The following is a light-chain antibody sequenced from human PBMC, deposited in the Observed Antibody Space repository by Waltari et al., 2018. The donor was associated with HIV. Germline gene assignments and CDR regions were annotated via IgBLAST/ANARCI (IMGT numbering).Light chain of an antibody. V-gene: IGLV2-14*03. CDR3: SSYTSSSTRV. CDR1: SSDVGGYNY. J-gene: IGLJ3*02. Sequence: QSALTQPASVSGSPGQSITISCTGTSSDVGGYNYVSWYQRHPGKAPKLIIYDVSNRPSGVSNRFSDSKSGNRASLTISELQAEDEAGYYCSSYTSSSTRVFVGWTTVTVL. CDR2: DVS.